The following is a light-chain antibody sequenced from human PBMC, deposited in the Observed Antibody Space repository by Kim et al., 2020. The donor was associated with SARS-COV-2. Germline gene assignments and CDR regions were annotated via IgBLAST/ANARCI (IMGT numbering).Light chain of an antibody. J-gene: IGKJ4*01. CDR3: QQFDDSLS. V-gene: IGKV3-20*01. CDR2: GAS. CDR1: ESVGSNY. Sequence: LSPGERATLSCRASESVGSNYFAWYQQRPGQAPRLLIHGASNRATGIPDRFSGSGSGTDFTLTITGLEPEDFAVYYCQQFDDSLSFGGGTKVDIK.